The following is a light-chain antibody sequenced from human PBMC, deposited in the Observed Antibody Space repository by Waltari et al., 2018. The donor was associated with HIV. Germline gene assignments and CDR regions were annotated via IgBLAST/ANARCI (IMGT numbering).Light chain of an antibody. Sequence: QSALTQPPSASGSPGQSVAISCTGSSNDIGPYNFVSWYQHHPGKATNLLIYDVTRRPPGIPDRFSGTKSGYTASLTVSDLQVEDEADYYCVSYTEKDTFLLFGGGTKLAV. CDR3: VSYTEKDTFLL. CDR2: DVT. V-gene: IGLV2-8*01. J-gene: IGLJ2*01. CDR1: SNDIGPYNF.